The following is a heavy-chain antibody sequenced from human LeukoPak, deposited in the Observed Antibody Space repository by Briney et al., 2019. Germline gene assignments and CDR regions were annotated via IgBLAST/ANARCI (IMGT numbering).Heavy chain of an antibody. CDR1: GGTFSSYA. CDR3: ARVGRPGYSSGWYYFDY. V-gene: IGHV1-69*13. J-gene: IGHJ4*02. Sequence: SVKVSCKASGGTFSSYAISWVRQAPGQGLEWMGGIIPIFGTANYAQKFQGRVTITADESTSTAYMELSSLRSEDTAVYYCARVGRPGYSSGWYYFDYWSQGTLVTVSS. CDR2: IIPIFGTA. D-gene: IGHD6-19*01.